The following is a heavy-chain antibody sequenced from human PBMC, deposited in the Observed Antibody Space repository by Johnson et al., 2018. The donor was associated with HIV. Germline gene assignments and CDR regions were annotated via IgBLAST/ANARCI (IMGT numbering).Heavy chain of an antibody. Sequence: VQLVESGGGLVQPAGSLRLSFAVSGFTFDNFAMHWVRQAPGTGLEWVPSIRWDSGTIGYADSVKGRFTVSRDNSKNTLYLQMGRLRSDDTALYFCTREGGNGQAFDIWGQGTWVTVSS. CDR3: TREGGNGQAFDI. CDR1: GFTFDNFA. V-gene: IGHV3-9*01. CDR2: IRWDSGTI. J-gene: IGHJ3*02. D-gene: IGHD2-8*01.